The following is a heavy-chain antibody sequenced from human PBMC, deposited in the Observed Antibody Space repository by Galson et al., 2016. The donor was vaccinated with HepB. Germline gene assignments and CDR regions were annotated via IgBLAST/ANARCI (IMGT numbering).Heavy chain of an antibody. D-gene: IGHD6-6*01. CDR2: TIPLLGSV. CDR3: ATWRMGQLGGGEFFQH. CDR1: GGTFNTYA. V-gene: IGHV1-69*13. Sequence: SVKVSCKASGGTFNTYAISWVRQAPGQGLEWLGGTIPLLGSVHYAQNFQGRVTITADESTSTAYMELTSLRSEDTAVYYCATWRMGQLGGGEFFQHWGQGTLVIVSS. J-gene: IGHJ1*01.